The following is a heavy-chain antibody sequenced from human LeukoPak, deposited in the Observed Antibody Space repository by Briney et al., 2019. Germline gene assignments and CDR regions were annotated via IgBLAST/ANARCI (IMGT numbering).Heavy chain of an antibody. Sequence: SETLSLTCAVYGGSFSGYYWSWIRQPPGKGLEWIGEINHSGSTNYNPSLKSRVTISVDTSKNQFSLKLSSVTAADTAVYYCARSPEYCSSTSCYWGAFDIWGQGTMVTVSS. D-gene: IGHD2-2*01. CDR2: INHSGST. CDR1: GGSFSGYY. V-gene: IGHV4-34*01. J-gene: IGHJ3*02. CDR3: ARSPEYCSSTSCYWGAFDI.